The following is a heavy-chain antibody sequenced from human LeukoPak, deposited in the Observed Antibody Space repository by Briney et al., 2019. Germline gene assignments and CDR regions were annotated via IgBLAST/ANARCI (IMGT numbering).Heavy chain of an antibody. Sequence: SSETLSLTCTVSGGSISSSSHYWGWIRQPPGKGLEWVGSIYYSGSTYYNPSLKSRVTMSIDTSNNQFSLKLTSVTAVDTAVYYCVKKIAAAAWFDPWGQGTPVTVSS. CDR1: GGSISSSSHY. D-gene: IGHD6-13*01. J-gene: IGHJ5*02. CDR2: IYYSGST. V-gene: IGHV4-39*07. CDR3: VKKIAAAAWFDP.